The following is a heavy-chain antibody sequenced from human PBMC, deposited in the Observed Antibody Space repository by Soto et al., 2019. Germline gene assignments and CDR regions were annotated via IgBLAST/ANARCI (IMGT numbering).Heavy chain of an antibody. V-gene: IGHV1-46*01. J-gene: IGHJ6*02. Sequence: ASVKVSCKASGYTFTGYYMHWVRQAPGQGLEWMGWINPSGGSTSYAQKFQGRVTMTRDTSTSTVYMELSSLRSEDTAVYYCARAYCSGGSCYFPGPAVWGQGTTVTVSS. CDR2: INPSGGST. D-gene: IGHD2-15*01. CDR1: GYTFTGYY. CDR3: ARAYCSGGSCYFPGPAV.